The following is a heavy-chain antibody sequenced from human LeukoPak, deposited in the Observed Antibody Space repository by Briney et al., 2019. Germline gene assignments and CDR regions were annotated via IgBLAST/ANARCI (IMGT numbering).Heavy chain of an antibody. V-gene: IGHV3-7*01. D-gene: IGHD6-6*01. CDR2: IKQDGSEK. Sequence: GGSLRLSCAASGFTFSNYWMHWVRHDPGKGLEWVANIKQDGSEKYYVDSVKGRFTISRDNAKNSLYLQMNSLRAEDTAVYYCARGYGSSSRDYWGQGTLVTVSS. CDR1: GFTFSNYW. CDR3: ARGYGSSSRDY. J-gene: IGHJ4*02.